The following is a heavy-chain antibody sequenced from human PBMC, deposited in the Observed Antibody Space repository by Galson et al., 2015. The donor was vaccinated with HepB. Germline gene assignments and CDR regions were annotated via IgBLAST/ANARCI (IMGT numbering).Heavy chain of an antibody. Sequence: PALVKPTQTLTLTCTFSGFSLSTSGVGVGWIRQPPGKALEWLALIYWNDDKRYSPSLKSRLTITKDTSKNQVVLTMTNMDPVDTATYYCAHFQVGLWFGELLFGNWFDPWGQGTLVTVSS. CDR1: GFSLSTSGVG. CDR3: AHFQVGLWFGELLFGNWFDP. V-gene: IGHV2-5*01. J-gene: IGHJ5*02. D-gene: IGHD3-10*01. CDR2: IYWNDDK.